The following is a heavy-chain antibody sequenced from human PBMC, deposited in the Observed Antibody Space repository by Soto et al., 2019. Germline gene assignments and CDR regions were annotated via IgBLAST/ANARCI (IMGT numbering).Heavy chain of an antibody. J-gene: IGHJ4*02. CDR1: GGSISGYY. CDR3: ARSRQGSYYIPFDY. D-gene: IGHD3-10*01. CDR2: IYDSGST. Sequence: PSETLSLTCTVSGGSISGYYWTWIRQPPGKGLEWIGYIYDSGSTRYNPSLKSRVTISLDTSKTQFSLKLSSVTAADTAVYYCARSRQGSYYIPFDYWGQGTLVTVSS. V-gene: IGHV4-59*08.